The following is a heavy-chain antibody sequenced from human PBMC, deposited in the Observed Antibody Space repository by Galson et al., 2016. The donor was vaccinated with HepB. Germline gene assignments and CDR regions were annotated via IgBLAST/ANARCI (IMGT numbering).Heavy chain of an antibody. CDR3: ARSGHYSTYWGGFRY. V-gene: IGHV3-33*01. D-gene: IGHD4-11*01. J-gene: IGHJ4*02. CDR1: GFTFSSYD. Sequence: SLRLSCAASGFTFSSYDMHWVRQAPGKGLEWVAVIWHDGSNKDYADSVKGRFTISRDNSKNTLSLQMNSLRVEDTAVYYCARSGHYSTYWGGFRYWGQGTLVTVSS. CDR2: IWHDGSNK.